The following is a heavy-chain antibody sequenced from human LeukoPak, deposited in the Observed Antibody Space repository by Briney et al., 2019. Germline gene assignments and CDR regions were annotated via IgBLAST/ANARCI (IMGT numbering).Heavy chain of an antibody. CDR3: AAVYDGAAGYFDL. D-gene: IGHD3-22*01. CDR2: ISPILGVN. V-gene: IGHV1-69*02. Sequence: SVKVSCKASGGTFSTYSITWVRQAPGQGLEWMGRISPILGVNYYALKFQGRLTISADKSMITAYMDLTNVTTEDTAVYYCAAVYDGAAGYFDLWGRGTLITVSS. CDR1: GGTFSTYS. J-gene: IGHJ2*01.